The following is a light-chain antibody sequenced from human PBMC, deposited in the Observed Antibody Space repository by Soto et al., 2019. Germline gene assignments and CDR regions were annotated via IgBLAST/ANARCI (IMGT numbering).Light chain of an antibody. CDR1: QSISSW. CDR2: KAS. Sequence: DIQMTQSPSTLSASVGDRVTITCRASQSISSWLAWYQQKPGKAPTLLIYKASSLESGVPWRFSGGGSGTEFTLTISSLQPDDFATYYCQQYNSSPTFGQGTKVEIK. CDR3: QQYNSSPT. V-gene: IGKV1-5*03. J-gene: IGKJ1*01.